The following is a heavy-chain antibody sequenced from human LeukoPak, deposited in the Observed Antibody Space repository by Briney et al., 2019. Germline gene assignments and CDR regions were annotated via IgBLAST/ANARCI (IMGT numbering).Heavy chain of an antibody. CDR2: INHSGST. J-gene: IGHJ4*02. Sequence: SETLSLTCAVYGGSFSGYYWSWIRLPPGKGLEWIGEINHSGSTNYNPSLKSRVTISVDTSTNQSSLKLSCVTAADTAVYYCARVPIFGVVIAIDYWGQGTLVTVSS. D-gene: IGHD3-3*01. CDR1: GGSFSGYY. CDR3: ARVPIFGVVIAIDY. V-gene: IGHV4-34*01.